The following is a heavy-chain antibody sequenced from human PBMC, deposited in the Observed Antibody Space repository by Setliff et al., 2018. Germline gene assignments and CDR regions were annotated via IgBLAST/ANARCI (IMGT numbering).Heavy chain of an antibody. J-gene: IGHJ4*02. CDR2: VFVDGST. V-gene: IGHV4-4*07. CDR3: ARGFLRYDSGTYYTY. Sequence: SETLSLTCTVSGDSISTYYWSWIRRPAGKGLEWIGRVFVDGSTNYNPSLKSRVTMSVDTSKNHFSLKLSSVTAADTAVYYCARGFLRYDSGTYYTYWGQGTLVTVS. D-gene: IGHD3-10*01. CDR1: GDSISTYY.